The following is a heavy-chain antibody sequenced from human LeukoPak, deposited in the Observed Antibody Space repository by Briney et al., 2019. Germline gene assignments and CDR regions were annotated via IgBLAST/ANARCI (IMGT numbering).Heavy chain of an antibody. CDR3: ARATTTTVYIYYYYYMDV. V-gene: IGHV4-34*01. D-gene: IGHD4-17*01. CDR1: GGSFSGYY. CDR2: INHGGST. Sequence: SETLSLTCAVYGGSFSGYYWSWIRQPPGKGLEWIGEINHGGSTNYNPSLKSRVTISVDTSKNQFSLKLSSVTAADTAVYYCARATTTTVYIYYYYYMDVWGKGTTVTVSS. J-gene: IGHJ6*03.